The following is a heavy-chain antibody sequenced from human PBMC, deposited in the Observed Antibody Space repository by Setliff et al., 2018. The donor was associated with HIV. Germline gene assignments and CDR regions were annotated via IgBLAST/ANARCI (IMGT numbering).Heavy chain of an antibody. CDR1: GGTFSSYA. CDR2: ISPILGNA. CDR3: ASTIAAAGYYFDY. V-gene: IGHV1-69*10. Sequence: SVKVSCKASGGTFSSYAITWVRQAPGQGLEWMGGISPILGNANYAQKFQGRITITADKSTGTAYMELSSLRSEDTAVYYCASTIAAAGYYFDYWGQGTLVTVSS. J-gene: IGHJ4*02. D-gene: IGHD6-13*01.